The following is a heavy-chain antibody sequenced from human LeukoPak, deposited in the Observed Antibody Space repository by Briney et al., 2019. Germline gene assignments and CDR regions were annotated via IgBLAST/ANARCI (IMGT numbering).Heavy chain of an antibody. CDR2: IYYSGST. Sequence: AETLSLTCTVSGASINNYYWSWIRQPPGKGLKWIGYIYYSGSTNYSPSLKSRVTISVDTSKNQFPLKLSSVTAADTAVYYCARLYSGSGSFLLPFDYWGQGTLVTVSS. CDR3: ARLYSGSGSFLLPFDY. J-gene: IGHJ4*02. V-gene: IGHV4-59*08. D-gene: IGHD3-10*01. CDR1: GASINNYY.